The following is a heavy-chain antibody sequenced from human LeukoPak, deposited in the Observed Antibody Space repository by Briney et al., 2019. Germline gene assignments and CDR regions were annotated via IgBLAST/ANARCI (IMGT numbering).Heavy chain of an antibody. D-gene: IGHD1-1*01. V-gene: IGHV1-18*01. CDR2: ISPSSGNT. Sequence: ASVKVSFKASGYTFMTFGISWVRQAPGQGLEWMGWISPSSGNTNSAQKSQGRLSMSTDTSTGIAYMHLRSLTPDDTALYYCARAGTTVTGGDAFDIWGQGTMVIVSA. CDR3: ARAGTTVTGGDAFDI. J-gene: IGHJ3*02. CDR1: GYTFMTFG.